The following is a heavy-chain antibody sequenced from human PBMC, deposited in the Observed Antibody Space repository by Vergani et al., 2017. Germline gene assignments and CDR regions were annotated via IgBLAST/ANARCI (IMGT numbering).Heavy chain of an antibody. J-gene: IGHJ6*03. V-gene: IGHV4-59*11. CDR2: IYYSGST. CDR1: GGSISSHY. CDR3: ARGNCGGDCYSSFYYYYYMDV. D-gene: IGHD2-21*01. Sequence: QVQLQESGPGLVKPSETLSLTCTVSGGSISSHYWSWIRQPPGKGLERIGYIYYSGSTNYNPSLKSRVTISVDTSKNQFSLKLSAVTAADTAVYYCARGNCGGDCYSSFYYYYYMDVWGKGTTVTVSS.